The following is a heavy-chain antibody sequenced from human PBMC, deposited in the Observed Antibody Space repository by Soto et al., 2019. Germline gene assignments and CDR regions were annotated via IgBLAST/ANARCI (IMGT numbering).Heavy chain of an antibody. CDR1: GGSISSGGYY. J-gene: IGHJ6*03. V-gene: IGHV4-31*03. Sequence: PSETLSLTCTVSGGSISSGGYYWSWIRQHPGKGLEWIGYIYYSGSTYYNPSLKSRVTISVDTSKNQFSLKLSSVTAADTAVYYCARERGLGGYYYMDVWGQGTTVTVSS. CDR2: IYYSGST. CDR3: ARERGLGGYYYMDV. D-gene: IGHD1-26*01.